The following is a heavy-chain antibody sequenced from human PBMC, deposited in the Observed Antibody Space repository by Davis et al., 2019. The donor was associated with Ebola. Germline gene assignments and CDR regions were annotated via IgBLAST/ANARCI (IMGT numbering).Heavy chain of an antibody. V-gene: IGHV3-7*03. Sequence: GESLKISCAASGLIFNNYWMSWIRQAPGKGPEWVAIIKEDGGEKYYVDSVKGRFTISRDNSKNTLYLQMDSLRAEDTAVYYCATLRYFDWLFPNGPDYWGQGTLVTVSS. CDR1: GLIFNNYW. J-gene: IGHJ4*02. CDR3: ATLRYFDWLFPNGPDY. D-gene: IGHD3-9*01. CDR2: IKEDGGEK.